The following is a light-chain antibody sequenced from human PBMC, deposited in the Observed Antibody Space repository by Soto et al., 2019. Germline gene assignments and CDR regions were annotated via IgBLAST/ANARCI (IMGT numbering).Light chain of an antibody. CDR2: RAS. CDR1: QTISSSF. Sequence: DIELTQSPGTLSLSPGERATLSCRASQTISSSFLAWYQQKPGQAPRLLIYRASRGAPGIPDRFSGSGSWTDFTLTISRLEPEDFAVYYCHQFGSSPLDTFGPGTKVEIK. V-gene: IGKV3-20*01. J-gene: IGKJ3*01. CDR3: HQFGSSPLDT.